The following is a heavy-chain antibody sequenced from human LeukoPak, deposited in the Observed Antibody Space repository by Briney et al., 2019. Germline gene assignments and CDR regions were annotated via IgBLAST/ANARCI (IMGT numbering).Heavy chain of an antibody. D-gene: IGHD1-26*01. J-gene: IGHJ4*02. Sequence: SETLSLTCTVSGGSISSGSYYWSWIRQPAGKGLEWIGRIYTSGSTNYNPSLKSRVTISVDTSKNQFSLKLSSVTAADTAVYYCARDLSRLYSGSCFDYWGQGTLVTVSS. V-gene: IGHV4-61*02. CDR2: IYTSGST. CDR3: ARDLSRLYSGSCFDY. CDR1: GGSISSGSYY.